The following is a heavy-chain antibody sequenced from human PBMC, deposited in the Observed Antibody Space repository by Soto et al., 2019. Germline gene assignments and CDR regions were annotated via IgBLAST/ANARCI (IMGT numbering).Heavy chain of an antibody. CDR2: IYPGDSDT. V-gene: IGHV5-51*01. CDR3: ARSRAGATSGPFYYYYGMDV. D-gene: IGHD1-26*01. Sequence: PGESLKISCKGSGYSFTSYWIGWVRQMPGKGLEWMGIIYPGDSDTRYSPSFQGQVTISADKSISTAYLQWSSLKASDTAMYYCARSRAGATSGPFYYYYGMDVWGQGTTVTVSS. J-gene: IGHJ6*02. CDR1: GYSFTSYW.